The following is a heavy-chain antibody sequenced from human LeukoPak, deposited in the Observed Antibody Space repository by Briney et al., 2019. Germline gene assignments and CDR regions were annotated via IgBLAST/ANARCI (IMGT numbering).Heavy chain of an antibody. CDR3: ARHISSGWYRGTFDY. Sequence: PSETLSLTCTVSGGSISSGGYYWSWIRQHPGKGLEFIGYIYYTGTTYYTPPLQSRVTISVDTSKNQLSLDLSSVTAADTAVYYCARHISSGWYRGTFDYWGQGTLVTVSS. CDR1: GGSISSGGYY. D-gene: IGHD6-19*01. CDR2: IYYTGTT. J-gene: IGHJ4*02. V-gene: IGHV4-31*03.